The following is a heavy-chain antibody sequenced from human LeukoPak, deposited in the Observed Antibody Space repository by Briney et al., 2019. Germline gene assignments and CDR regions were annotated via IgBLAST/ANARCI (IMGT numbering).Heavy chain of an antibody. CDR3: AREGRWQWPAGVDY. V-gene: IGHV3-48*02. D-gene: IGHD6-19*01. Sequence: GGSLRLSCAASGFTFSSYSMNWVRQAPGKGLEWVSYISSSSSTIYYADSVKGRFTISRDNAKNSLYLQMNSLRDEDTAVYYCAREGRWQWPAGVDYWGQGTLVTVSS. CDR1: GFTFSSYS. CDR2: ISSSSSTI. J-gene: IGHJ4*02.